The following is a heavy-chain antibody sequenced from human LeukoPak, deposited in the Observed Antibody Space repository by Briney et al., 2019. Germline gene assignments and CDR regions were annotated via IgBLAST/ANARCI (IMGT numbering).Heavy chain of an antibody. Sequence: SETLSLTCTVSGGSISSYYWSWIRQPPGKGLEWIGYIYYSGSTNYNPSLKSRVTISVDTSKNQFSLKLSSVTAADTAVHYCARDYGSGSYSLVYWGQGTLVTVSS. CDR2: IYYSGST. CDR1: GGSISSYY. D-gene: IGHD3-10*01. J-gene: IGHJ4*02. V-gene: IGHV4-59*01. CDR3: ARDYGSGSYSLVY.